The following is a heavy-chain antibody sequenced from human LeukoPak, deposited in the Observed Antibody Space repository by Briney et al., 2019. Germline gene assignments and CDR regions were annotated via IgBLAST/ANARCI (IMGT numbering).Heavy chain of an antibody. J-gene: IGHJ4*02. CDR2: ISGSGYR. D-gene: IGHD5-18*01. Sequence: PGGSLRLXCTASGFTFSSYAMSWVRQAPGKGLEWVSGISGSGYRYYADSVKGRFTISRDNSKNTLFLQMNSLRAEDTAVYYCAKHRGGYNYGDFDYWGQGTLVTVSS. CDR3: AKHRGGYNYGDFDY. CDR1: GFTFSSYA. V-gene: IGHV3-23*01.